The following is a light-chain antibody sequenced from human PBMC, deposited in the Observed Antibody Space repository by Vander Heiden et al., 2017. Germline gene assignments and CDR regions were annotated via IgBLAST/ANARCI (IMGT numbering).Light chain of an antibody. CDR2: AAS. J-gene: IGKJ2*01. V-gene: IGKV1-9*01. CDR1: QGISGY. CDR3: QQLNNYPYT. Sequence: IQLTQSPSFLSASVGDRVTITCRASQGISGYLAWYQQKPGKAPKLLIYAASALQSGVPSRFSGSGSGTEFTLTINSLQPEDFATYYCQQLNNYPYTFGQGTKLEIK.